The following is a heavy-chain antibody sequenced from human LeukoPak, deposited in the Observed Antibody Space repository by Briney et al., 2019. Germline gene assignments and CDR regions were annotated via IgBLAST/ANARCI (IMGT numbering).Heavy chain of an antibody. CDR3: ARGYKKAPFDY. D-gene: IGHD1-1*01. Sequence: GGSLRLSCAASGFTVSSNYMSWVRQAPGKGLEWVSVIYSGGSTYYADSVKGRFTISRDNSKNTLYLQMNSLRAEDTAVYYCARGYKKAPFDYWGQGTLVTVSS. V-gene: IGHV3-66*01. CDR1: GFTVSSNY. J-gene: IGHJ4*02. CDR2: IYSGGST.